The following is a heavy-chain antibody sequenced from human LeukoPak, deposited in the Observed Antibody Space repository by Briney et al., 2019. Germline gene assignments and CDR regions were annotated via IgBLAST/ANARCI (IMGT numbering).Heavy chain of an antibody. D-gene: IGHD4-17*01. CDR3: TKDPNGDYVGAFDP. V-gene: IGHV3-23*01. J-gene: IGHJ5*02. CDR1: GFTFNAYA. CDR2: LSGSGYAT. Sequence: GGSLRLSCAASGFTFNAYAMSWVRQAPGKGLEWVSSLSGSGYATHYADSVKGRFTISRDNSKNTLYLQMNSLRAGDTAVYYCTKDPNGDYVGAFDPWGQGTLVTVSS.